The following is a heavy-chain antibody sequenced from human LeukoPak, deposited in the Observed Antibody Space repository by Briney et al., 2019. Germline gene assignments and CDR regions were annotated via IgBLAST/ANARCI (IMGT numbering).Heavy chain of an antibody. CDR2: INHDGSDT. CDR1: GFSFRSYW. J-gene: IGHJ6*02. V-gene: IGHV3-74*01. CDR3: ARDLRPTKNYYYYYGMDV. D-gene: IGHD5-12*01. Sequence: GGSLRLSCAASGFSFRSYWMHWVRQAPGKGLVWVSRINHDGSDTSYADSVKGRFTISRDNAKNSLYLQMNSLRAEDTAVYYCARDLRPTKNYYYYYGMDVWGQGTTVTVSS.